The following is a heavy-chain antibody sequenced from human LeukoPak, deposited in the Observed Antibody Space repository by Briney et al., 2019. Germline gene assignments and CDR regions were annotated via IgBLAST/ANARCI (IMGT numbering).Heavy chain of an antibody. J-gene: IGHJ4*02. D-gene: IGHD3-22*01. V-gene: IGHV1-69*06. CDR2: IIPIFGTA. CDR1: GGTFSSYA. CDR3: ARDYYYDSSGYIGY. Sequence: SVKVSCKASGGTFSSYAISWVRQAPGQGLEWMGGIIPIFGTANYAQKFQGRVTITADKSTSTAYMELSSLRSEDTAVYYCARDYYYDSSGYIGYWGQGTLVTVSS.